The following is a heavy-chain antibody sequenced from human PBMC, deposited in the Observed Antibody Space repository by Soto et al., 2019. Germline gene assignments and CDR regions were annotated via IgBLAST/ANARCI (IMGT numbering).Heavy chain of an antibody. CDR3: ARRSYYGSGSIFDY. CDR2: IYYSGST. J-gene: IGHJ4*02. Sequence: SETLSLTCTVSGGSISSSGYYWGWIRQPPGKGLEWFGNIYYSGSTNYNPSLKSRVTISVDTSKNQFSLKVSSVTAADTAVYYCARRSYYGSGSIFDYWGQGTLVTVSS. CDR1: GGSISSSGYY. D-gene: IGHD3-10*01. V-gene: IGHV4-39*01.